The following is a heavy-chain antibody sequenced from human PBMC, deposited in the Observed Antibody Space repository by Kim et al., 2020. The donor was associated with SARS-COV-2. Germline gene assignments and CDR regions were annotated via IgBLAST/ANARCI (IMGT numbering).Heavy chain of an antibody. V-gene: IGHV3-15*01. D-gene: IGHD3-10*01. CDR3: TTNVVWFGELPEYYFDY. Sequence: GGSLRLSCAASGFTFSNAWMSWVRQAPGKGLEWVGRIKSKTDGGTTDYAAPVKGRFTISRDDSKNTLYLQMNSLKTEDTAVYYCTTNVVWFGELPEYYFDYWGQGTLVTVSS. CDR1: GFTFSNAW. J-gene: IGHJ4*02. CDR2: IKSKTDGGTT.